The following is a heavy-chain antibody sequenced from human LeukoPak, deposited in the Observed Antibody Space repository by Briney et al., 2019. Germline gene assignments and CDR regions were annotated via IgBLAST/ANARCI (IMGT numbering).Heavy chain of an antibody. CDR3: ARDRYDILTGPTDWFDP. CDR1: GYTFTSYY. V-gene: IGHV1-46*01. D-gene: IGHD3-9*01. Sequence: GASVKVPCKASGYTFTSYYMHWVRQAPGQGLEWMGIINPSGGSTSYAQKFQGRVTMTRDTSTSTVYMELSSLRSEDTAVYYCARDRYDILTGPTDWFDPWGQGTLVTVSS. J-gene: IGHJ5*02. CDR2: INPSGGST.